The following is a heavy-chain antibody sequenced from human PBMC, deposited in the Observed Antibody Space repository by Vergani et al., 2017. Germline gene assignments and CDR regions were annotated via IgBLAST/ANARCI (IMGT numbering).Heavy chain of an antibody. CDR3: ARHLRWELLSAFDI. CDR2: IYYSGNT. CDR1: GDSISSSSHY. D-gene: IGHD1-26*01. Sequence: LQLQESGPGLVKPSETLSLTCTVSGDSISSSSHYWVWIRQPPGKGLEWIGSIYYSGNTYYNPSLKSRVTISVDTSKNHFSLKLNSVTAADTAVYYCARHLRWELLSAFDIWGQGTMVTGSS. J-gene: IGHJ3*02. V-gene: IGHV4-39*01.